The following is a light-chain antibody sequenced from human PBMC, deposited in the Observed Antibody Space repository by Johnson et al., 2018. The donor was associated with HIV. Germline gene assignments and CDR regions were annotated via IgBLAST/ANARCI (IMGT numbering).Light chain of an antibody. V-gene: IGLV1-51*01. Sequence: QSVLTQPPSVSVAPGQKVTISCSGSSSNIGNNYVSWYQQLPGTAPKLLIYDNNKRPSGIADRFSGSKSGTSATLGITGLQTGDEADYYCGTWDSSLSADVFGTGTKVTVL. CDR3: GTWDSSLSADV. J-gene: IGLJ1*01. CDR1: SSNIGNNY. CDR2: DNN.